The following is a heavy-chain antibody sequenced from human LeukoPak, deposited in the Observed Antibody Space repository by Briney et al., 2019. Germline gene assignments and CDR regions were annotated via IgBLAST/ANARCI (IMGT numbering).Heavy chain of an antibody. CDR3: ARGGAARPDFAYSSGWYGLLDDAFDI. Sequence: ASVKVSCKASGYTFTGYYMHWVRQAPGQGLEWMGWINPNSGGTNYAQKFQGRVTMTRDTSISTAYMELSRLRSDDTAVYYCARGGAARPDFAYSSGWYGLLDDAFDIWGQGTMVTVSS. V-gene: IGHV1-2*02. D-gene: IGHD6-19*01. CDR1: GYTFTGYY. J-gene: IGHJ3*02. CDR2: INPNSGGT.